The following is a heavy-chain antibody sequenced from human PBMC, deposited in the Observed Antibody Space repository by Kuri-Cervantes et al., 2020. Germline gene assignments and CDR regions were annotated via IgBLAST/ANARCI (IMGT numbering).Heavy chain of an antibody. CDR2: IWYDGSNK. D-gene: IGHD3-16*01. CDR1: GFTFSSYG. J-gene: IGHJ6*02. V-gene: IGHV3-33*03. Sequence: LSLTCAASGFTFSSYGMHWVRQAPGKGLEWVAAIWYDGSNKYYADSVKGRFTISRDNSKNALYLKMNSMRIEDTAVYYCAKGGGMPWDVWGQGTTVTVSS. CDR3: AKGGGMPWDV.